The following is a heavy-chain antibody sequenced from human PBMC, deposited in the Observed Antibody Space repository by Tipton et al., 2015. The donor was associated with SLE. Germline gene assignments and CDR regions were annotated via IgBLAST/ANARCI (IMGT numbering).Heavy chain of an antibody. CDR1: AFSFSKYW. CDR3: ARGASALDI. D-gene: IGHD1-26*01. J-gene: IGHJ3*02. Sequence: SLRLSCAASAFSFSKYWMSWVRQAPGKGLEWVANIKEDGSETYYADSVKGRFTISRDSAKNSLYLQMNTLRTEDTAVYFCARGASALDIWGQGTMVTVSS. CDR2: IKEDGSET. V-gene: IGHV3-7*03.